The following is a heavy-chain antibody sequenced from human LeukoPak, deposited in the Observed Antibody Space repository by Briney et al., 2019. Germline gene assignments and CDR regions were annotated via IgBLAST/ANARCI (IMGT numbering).Heavy chain of an antibody. CDR1: GFTFDDYG. D-gene: IGHD3-10*01. Sequence: GGSLRLSCAASGFTFDDYGMTWVRDAPGKGLEWVSGINWSGGSTGYADSVKGRFTISRDNAKNSLYLQMNSLRAEDTALYHCARRNYGSGSYWFDPWGQGTLVTVSS. CDR3: ARRNYGSGSYWFDP. J-gene: IGHJ5*02. CDR2: INWSGGST. V-gene: IGHV3-20*01.